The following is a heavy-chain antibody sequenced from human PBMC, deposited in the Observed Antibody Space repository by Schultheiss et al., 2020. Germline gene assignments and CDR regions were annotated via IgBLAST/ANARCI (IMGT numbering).Heavy chain of an antibody. CDR2: IYWDDDK. J-gene: IGHJ3*02. V-gene: IGHV2-5*02. Sequence: SGPTLVKPTQTLTLTCTFSGFSLSTSGVGVGWIRQPPGKALEWLALIYWDDDKRYRPSLKSRITITKDTSKNQVVLTMTNMDPVDTATYYCAHRRDGSGDGDAFDIWGQGTMVTVSS. CDR1: GFSLSTSGVG. CDR3: AHRRDGSGDGDAFDI. D-gene: IGHD3-10*01.